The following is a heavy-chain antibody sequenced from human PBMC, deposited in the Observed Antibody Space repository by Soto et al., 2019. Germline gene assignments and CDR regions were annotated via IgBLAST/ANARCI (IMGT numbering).Heavy chain of an antibody. D-gene: IGHD3-22*01. CDR1: GYTFTSYA. J-gene: IGHJ4*02. Sequence: ASVKVSCKASGYTFTSYAMHWVRQAPGQRLEWMGWINAGNGNTKYSQKFQGRVTMTRDTSTSTVYMELSSLRSEDTAVYYCARGGTDYYDSSGYYYLGYWGQGTLVTVSS. CDR3: ARGGTDYYDSSGYYYLGY. V-gene: IGHV1-3*01. CDR2: INAGNGNT.